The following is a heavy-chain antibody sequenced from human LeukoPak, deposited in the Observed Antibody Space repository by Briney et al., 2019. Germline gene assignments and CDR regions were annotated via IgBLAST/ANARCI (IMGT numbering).Heavy chain of an antibody. J-gene: IGHJ6*04. CDR2: IYNSGST. CDR3: AREKSGRAYGMDV. CDR1: GYSISSGYY. V-gene: IGHV4-38-2*02. Sequence: SETLSLTCAVSGYSISSGYYWGWTRQPPGKGLEWIGRIYNSGSTYYNPSLKSRVTISVDTSKNQFSLKLSSVTAADTAVYYCAREKSGRAYGMDVWGKGTAVTVS.